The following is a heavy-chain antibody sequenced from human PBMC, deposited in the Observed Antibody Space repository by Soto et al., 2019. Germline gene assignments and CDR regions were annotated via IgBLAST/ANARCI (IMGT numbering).Heavy chain of an antibody. Sequence: GGSLRLSCAASGFTFSSYGMHWVRQAPGKGLEWVAVIWYDGSNKYYADSVKGRFTISRDNSKNTLYLQMNSLRSDDTAVYYCARGSLLPGVWFDPWGQGTLVTVAS. CDR2: IWYDGSNK. J-gene: IGHJ5*02. D-gene: IGHD3-10*01. CDR3: ARGSLLPGVWFDP. CDR1: GFTFSSYG. V-gene: IGHV3-33*01.